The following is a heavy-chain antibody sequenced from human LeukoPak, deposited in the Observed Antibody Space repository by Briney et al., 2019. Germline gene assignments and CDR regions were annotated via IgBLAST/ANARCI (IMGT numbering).Heavy chain of an antibody. CDR1: GGSISSGDYY. CDR2: IYYSGST. D-gene: IGHD4-17*01. V-gene: IGHV4-30-4*01. J-gene: IGHJ4*02. Sequence: SETLSLTCTVSGGSISSGDYYWSWIRQPPGKGLEWIGYIYYSGSTYYNPSLQSRVIISVDTSKNQFSLKLTSVTAADTAVYYCARALYSMTTVTTEYWFDYWGQGTLVTVSS. CDR3: ARALYSMTTVTTEYWFDY.